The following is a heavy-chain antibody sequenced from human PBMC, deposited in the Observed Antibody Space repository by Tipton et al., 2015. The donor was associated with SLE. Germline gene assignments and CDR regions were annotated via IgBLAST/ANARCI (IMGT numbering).Heavy chain of an antibody. Sequence: SLRLSCAASGFTFDDYAVHWVRQAPGKGLGWVSGISGNTGSIGYADSVGGRFTISRDNAKNSLYLQMNSLRAEDTALYYCARDSWTYGSGCYPMDVWGKGTTVSVSS. CDR2: ISGNTGSI. CDR3: ARDSWTYGSGCYPMDV. J-gene: IGHJ6*03. V-gene: IGHV3-9*01. D-gene: IGHD3-10*01. CDR1: GFTFDDYA.